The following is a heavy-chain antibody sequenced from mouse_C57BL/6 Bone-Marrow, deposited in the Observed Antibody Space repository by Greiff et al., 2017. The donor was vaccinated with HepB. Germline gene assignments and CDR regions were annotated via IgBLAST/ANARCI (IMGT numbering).Heavy chain of an antibody. D-gene: IGHD1-1*01. V-gene: IGHV7-3*01. Sequence: EVQLVESGGGLVQPGGSLSLSCAASGFTFTDYYMSWVRQPPGKALEWLGFIRNKANGYTTEYSASVKGRFTISRDNSQSILYLQMNALRAEDSATYYCARYSPYYYGSSSWYFDVWGTGTTVTVSS. CDR2: IRNKANGYTT. CDR1: GFTFTDYY. J-gene: IGHJ1*03. CDR3: ARYSPYYYGSSSWYFDV.